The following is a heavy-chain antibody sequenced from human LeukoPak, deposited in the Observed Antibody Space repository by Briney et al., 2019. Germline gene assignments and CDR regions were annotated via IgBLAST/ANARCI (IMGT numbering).Heavy chain of an antibody. D-gene: IGHD3-10*01. CDR2: IDQGEST. CDR1: GGPFGSGGYY. CDR3: ARGGPNYYDS. J-gene: IGHJ4*02. V-gene: IGHV4-30-2*01. Sequence: SETLSLTCTVSGGPFGSGGYYWGWVRQPPGKGLQWIGYIDQGESTHFNPSLKSRITISLDRSKRQFSLKLNSVTVADTAVYFCARGGPNYYDSWGQGTLVTVSS.